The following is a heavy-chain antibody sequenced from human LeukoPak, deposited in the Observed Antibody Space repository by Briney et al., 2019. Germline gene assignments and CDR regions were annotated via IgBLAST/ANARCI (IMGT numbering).Heavy chain of an antibody. J-gene: IGHJ6*03. V-gene: IGHV4-61*02. CDR3: ARGATMVRIHYYYYMDV. Sequence: SQTLSLTCTVSGGSISSGSYYWSWIRQPAGKGLEWIGRIYTSGSTNYNPSLKSRVTISVDTSKNQFSLKLSSVTAADTAVYYCARGATMVRIHYYYYMDVWGEGTTVTVSS. CDR2: IYTSGST. D-gene: IGHD3-10*01. CDR1: GGSISSGSYY.